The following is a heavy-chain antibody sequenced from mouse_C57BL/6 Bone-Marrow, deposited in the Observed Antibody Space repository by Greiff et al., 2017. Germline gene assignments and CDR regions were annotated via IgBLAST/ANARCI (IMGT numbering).Heavy chain of an antibody. V-gene: IGHV1-53*01. D-gene: IGHD1-1*01. J-gene: IGHJ1*03. CDR3: AARGEGYYYGSSPHWYFDV. CDR2: INPSNGGT. CDR1: GYTFTSYW. Sequence: QVQLQQSGTELVKPGASVKLSCKASGYTFTSYWMHWVKQRPGQGLEWIGNINPSNGGTNYNEKFKSKATLTVDKSSSTAYMQLSSLTSEDSAVYYCAARGEGYYYGSSPHWYFDVWGTGTTVTVSS.